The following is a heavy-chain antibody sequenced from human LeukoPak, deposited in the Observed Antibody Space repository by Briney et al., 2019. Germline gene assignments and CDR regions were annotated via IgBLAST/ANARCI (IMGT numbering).Heavy chain of an antibody. CDR2: IYYSGST. Sequence: SETLSLTCTVSGGSISSYYWSWIRQPPGKGLEWIGYIYYSGSTNYNPSLKSRVTISVDTSKNQFSLKLSSVTAADTAVYYCARSDLMIGVDPWGQGTLVTVSS. J-gene: IGHJ5*02. CDR3: ARSDLMIGVDP. CDR1: GGSISSYY. D-gene: IGHD3-10*02. V-gene: IGHV4-59*01.